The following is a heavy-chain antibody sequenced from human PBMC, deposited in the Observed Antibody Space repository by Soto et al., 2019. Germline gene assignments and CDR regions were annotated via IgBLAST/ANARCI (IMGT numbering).Heavy chain of an antibody. CDR3: ARQETTSPLGY. CDR1: GYSFTSYW. V-gene: IGHV5-51*01. CDR2: IYPGDSDT. Sequence: GESLKISCKGSGYSFTSYWIAWVRQVPGRGLEWMGIIYPGDSDTRYSPSFQGQVTISADKSISTAYLQWSSLKASDTAIYYCARQETTSPLGYWGQGTLVTVSS. J-gene: IGHJ4*02.